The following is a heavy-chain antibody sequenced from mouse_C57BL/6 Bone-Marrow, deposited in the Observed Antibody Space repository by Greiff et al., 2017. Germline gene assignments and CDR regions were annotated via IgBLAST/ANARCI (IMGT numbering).Heavy chain of an antibody. J-gene: IGHJ2*01. CDR2: IYPTSGRT. V-gene: IGHV1-55*01. D-gene: IGHD3-1*01. CDR3: ARSGPLRRSFDY. Sequence: QVQLQQPGAELVKPGASVKMSCKASGYTFTSYWITWVKQRPGQGLEWIGDIYPTSGRTNYNEKFKSKAILTVDPSSNTAYMQLSSLTSEDSAVFYCARSGPLRRSFDYWGQGTTLTVSS. CDR1: GYTFTSYW.